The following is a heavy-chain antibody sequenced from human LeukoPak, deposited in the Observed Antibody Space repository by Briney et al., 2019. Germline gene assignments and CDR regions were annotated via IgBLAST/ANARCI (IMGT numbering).Heavy chain of an antibody. J-gene: IGHJ6*02. CDR2: IYYSGST. D-gene: IGHD1-7*01. CDR1: GGSISSYY. Sequence: SETLSLTCTASGGSISSYYWSWIRQPPGKGLEWIGYIYYSGSTNYNPSLKSRVTISVDTSKNQFSLKLSSVTAADTAVYYCARHLYTGTYYYYGMDVWGQGTTVTVSS. CDR3: ARHLYTGTYYYYGMDV. V-gene: IGHV4-59*08.